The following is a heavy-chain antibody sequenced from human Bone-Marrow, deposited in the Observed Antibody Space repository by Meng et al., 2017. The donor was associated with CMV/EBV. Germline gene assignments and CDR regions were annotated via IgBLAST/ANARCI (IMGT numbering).Heavy chain of an antibody. CDR3: ARVDIVVVPAALGGYYYYGMDV. Sequence: ASVKVSCKASGYTFTSYGISWVRQAPGQGLEWMGWISAYNGNTNYAQKLQGRVTMTTDTSTSTAYMELRSLRSDDTAVYYCARVDIVVVPAALGGYYYYGMDVWGQGTTVPAP. CDR2: ISAYNGNT. CDR1: GYTFTSYG. D-gene: IGHD2-2*01. J-gene: IGHJ6*02. V-gene: IGHV1-18*01.